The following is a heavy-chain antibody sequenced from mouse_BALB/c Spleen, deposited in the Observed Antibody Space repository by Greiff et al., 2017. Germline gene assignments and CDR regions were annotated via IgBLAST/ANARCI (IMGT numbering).Heavy chain of an antibody. CDR3: ARPLYGSSYDYAMDY. D-gene: IGHD1-1*01. Sequence: VQLQQSGAELVKPGASVKLSCTASGFNIKDTYMHWVKQRPEQGLEWIGRIDPANGNTKYDPKFQGKATITADTSSNTAYLQLSSLTSEDTAVYYCARPLYGSSYDYAMDYWGQGTSVTVSS. V-gene: IGHV14-3*02. J-gene: IGHJ4*01. CDR2: IDPANGNT. CDR1: GFNIKDTY.